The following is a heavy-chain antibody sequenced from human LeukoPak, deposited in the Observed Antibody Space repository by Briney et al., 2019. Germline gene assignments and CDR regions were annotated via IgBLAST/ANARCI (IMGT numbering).Heavy chain of an antibody. CDR1: GGSISSYY. J-gene: IGHJ5*02. D-gene: IGHD1-26*01. CDR2: IYTSGST. Sequence: PSETLSLTCTVSGGSISSYYWNWIRQPPGKGLEWIGYIYTSGSTNYNPSPMSRGTISVDTSKNHFTLKLSSVTAAETAVYYCGRQKLGSSPYYNWFDPWGQGTLVTVSS. CDR3: GRQKLGSSPYYNWFDP. V-gene: IGHV4-4*09.